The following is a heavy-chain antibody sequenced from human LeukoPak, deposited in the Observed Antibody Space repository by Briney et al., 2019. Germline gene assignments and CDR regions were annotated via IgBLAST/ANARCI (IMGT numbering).Heavy chain of an antibody. V-gene: IGHV4-39*02. Sequence: SETLSLTCTVSGGSISSSSYYWGWIRQPPGQGLEWIGSIYYSGSTYYNPSLKSRVTISVDTSKNQFSLKLSSVTAADTAVYYCAREGGYGPGGLDYWAREPWSLSPQ. J-gene: IGHJ4*02. CDR3: AREGGYGPGGLDY. CDR2: IYYSGST. D-gene: IGHD3-10*01. CDR1: GGSISSSSYY.